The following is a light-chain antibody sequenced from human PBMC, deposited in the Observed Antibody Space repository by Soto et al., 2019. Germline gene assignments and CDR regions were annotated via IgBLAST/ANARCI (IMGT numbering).Light chain of an antibody. Sequence: EVGLTQSACTLSWSTGERATLSCGASQSISQSLAWYQQRHGQSPRLLIYDASRRATGIPDRFSGSGSGTDFTLTISSLQSEDFAVYYCQQYNNWPRTFGQGTKVDIK. CDR2: DAS. CDR3: QQYNNWPRT. J-gene: IGKJ1*01. V-gene: IGKV3D-15*01. CDR1: QSISQS.